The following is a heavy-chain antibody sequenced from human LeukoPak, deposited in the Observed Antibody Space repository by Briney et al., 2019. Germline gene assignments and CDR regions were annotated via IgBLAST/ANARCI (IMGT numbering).Heavy chain of an antibody. D-gene: IGHD3-9*01. CDR2: IKQDGSEK. J-gene: IGHJ4*02. V-gene: IGHV3-7*01. Sequence: PGGSLRLSCAASGFTFSSYRMSWVRQAPGKGLEWVANIKQDGSEKYYVDSVKGRFTISRDNAKNSLYLQMNSLRAEDTAMYYCARVFPDILTCLDFDYWGRGTLVTVSS. CDR3: ARVFPDILTCLDFDY. CDR1: GFTFSSYR.